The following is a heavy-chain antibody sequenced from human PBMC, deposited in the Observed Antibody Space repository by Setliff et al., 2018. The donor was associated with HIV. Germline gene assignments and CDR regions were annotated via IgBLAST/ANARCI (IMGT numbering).Heavy chain of an antibody. CDR1: GGSIRSTSHY. CDR2: IYYSGST. J-gene: IGHJ5*02. Sequence: SETLSLTCTVSGGSIRSTSHYWGWIRQPPGKGLEWIGSIYYSGSTHYNPSLKSRVTVSKDTTKNQLSLRLSSVTAADTAVYYCARDHVFGSRTGFDPWGPGILVTVSS. V-gene: IGHV4-39*01. CDR3: ARDHVFGSRTGFDP. D-gene: IGHD3-10*01.